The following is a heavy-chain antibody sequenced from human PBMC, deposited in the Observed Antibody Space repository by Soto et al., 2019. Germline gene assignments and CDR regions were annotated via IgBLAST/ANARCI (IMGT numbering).Heavy chain of an antibody. CDR3: ARGGDIVATILEDYFDY. D-gene: IGHD5-12*01. Sequence: PSETLSLTCAVYGGSFSGYYWSWIRQPPGKGLEWIGEINHSGSTNYNPSIRSRVTISVDTSKNQFSLKLSSVTAADTAVYYCARGGDIVATILEDYFDYWGQGTLVTVSS. CDR1: GGSFSGYY. J-gene: IGHJ4*02. V-gene: IGHV4-34*01. CDR2: INHSGST.